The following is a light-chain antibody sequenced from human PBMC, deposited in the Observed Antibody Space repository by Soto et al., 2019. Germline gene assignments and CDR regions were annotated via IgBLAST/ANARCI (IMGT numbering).Light chain of an antibody. Sequence: EIVFSPAPALLSLSPVERATPSRRASQSVSSYLTWYQQKPGQAPRLLIYAASTRATGIPARFSGSGSGTDFTLTISSLEPEDFAVYYCQQRSNWPLTFGGGTKVDIK. V-gene: IGKV3-11*01. CDR2: AAS. CDR3: QQRSNWPLT. CDR1: QSVSSY. J-gene: IGKJ4*01.